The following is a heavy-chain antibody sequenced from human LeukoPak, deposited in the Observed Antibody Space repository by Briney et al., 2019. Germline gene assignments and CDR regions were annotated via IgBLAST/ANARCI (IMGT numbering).Heavy chain of an antibody. CDR2: IFYTGST. V-gene: IGHV4-59*08. J-gene: IGHJ4*02. D-gene: IGHD6-13*01. CDR1: GGFISGHY. Sequence: SETLSLTCTVSGGFISGHYWSWIRQPPGKGLDWIGYIFYTGSTDYNPSLRSRITMSVDTSKNQFSLRLPSVTGADTAVYYCARQNPAVGGQGLDYWGQGILVTVFS. CDR3: ARQNPAVGGQGLDY.